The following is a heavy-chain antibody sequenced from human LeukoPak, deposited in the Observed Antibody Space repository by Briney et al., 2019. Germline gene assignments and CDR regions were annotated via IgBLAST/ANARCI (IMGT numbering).Heavy chain of an antibody. D-gene: IGHD6-13*01. CDR3: ARQVQSWGWEFDY. CDR1: GGSISSSSYY. Sequence: SETLSLTCTVSGGSISSSSYYWGWIRQPPGKGLEWIGSIYYSGSTYYNPSLKSRVTISVDTSKNQFSLKLSSVTAADTAVYYCARQVQSWGWEFDYWGQGTLVTVSS. CDR2: IYYSGST. J-gene: IGHJ4*02. V-gene: IGHV4-39*01.